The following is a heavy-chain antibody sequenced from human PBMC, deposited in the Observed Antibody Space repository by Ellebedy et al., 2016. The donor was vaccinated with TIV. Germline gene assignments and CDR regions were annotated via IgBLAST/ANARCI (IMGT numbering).Heavy chain of an antibody. Sequence: SETLSLTCSVSGYSISSGYYWGWIRQPPGKGLEWIGYIYYSGSANYNPSLKSRVTISVDTSKNQFSLKLSPVTAADTAVYHCARGGDYVLVDYWGQGTLVTVSS. CDR3: ARGGDYVLVDY. J-gene: IGHJ4*02. CDR1: GYSISSGYY. D-gene: IGHD4-17*01. V-gene: IGHV4-38-2*02. CDR2: IYYSGSA.